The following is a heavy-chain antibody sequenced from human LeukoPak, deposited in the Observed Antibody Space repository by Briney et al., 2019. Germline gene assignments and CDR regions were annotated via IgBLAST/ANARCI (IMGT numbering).Heavy chain of an antibody. Sequence: PGGSLRLSCAASGFTFSSYAMHWVRQAPGKGLEWVAVISYDGSNKYYADSVKGRFTISRDNAKNSLYLQMNSLRAEDTAVYYCARVGRNSNNFDYWGQGTLVTVSS. V-gene: IGHV3-30*07. CDR1: GFTFSSYA. CDR2: ISYDGSNK. J-gene: IGHJ4*02. CDR3: ARVGRNSNNFDY. D-gene: IGHD4-11*01.